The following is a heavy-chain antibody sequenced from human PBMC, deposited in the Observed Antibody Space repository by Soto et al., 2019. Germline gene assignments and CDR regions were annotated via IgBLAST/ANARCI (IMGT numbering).Heavy chain of an antibody. J-gene: IGHJ6*02. CDR1: GGSISSGGYY. CDR3: ARVRGRITIFGVVGDYYYGMDV. V-gene: IGHV4-31*03. Sequence: SETLSLTCTVSGGSISSGGYYWSWIRQHPGKGLEWIGYIYYSGSTYYNPSLKSRVTISVDTSKNQFSLKLSSVTAADTAVYYCARVRGRITIFGVVGDYYYGMDVWGQGTTATVSS. CDR2: IYYSGST. D-gene: IGHD3-3*01.